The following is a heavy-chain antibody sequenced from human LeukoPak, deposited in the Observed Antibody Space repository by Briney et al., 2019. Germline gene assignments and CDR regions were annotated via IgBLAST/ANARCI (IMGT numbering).Heavy chain of an antibody. CDR1: GFTFSSYG. V-gene: IGHV3-30*18. Sequence: GGSLRLSCAASGFTFSSYGMHWVRQAPGKGLEWVAVISYDGSNKYYADSVKGRFTISRDNSKKTLYLQMNSLRAEDTAVYYCAKDLMAAAGTFGMDVWGQGTTVTVSS. CDR2: ISYDGSNK. CDR3: AKDLMAAAGTFGMDV. J-gene: IGHJ6*02. D-gene: IGHD6-13*01.